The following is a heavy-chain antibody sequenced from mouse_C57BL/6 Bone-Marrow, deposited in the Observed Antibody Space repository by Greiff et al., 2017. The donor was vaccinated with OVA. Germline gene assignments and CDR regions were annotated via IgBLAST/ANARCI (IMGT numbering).Heavy chain of an antibody. CDR3: TNYYYGRGY. CDR1: GFNIKDDY. J-gene: IGHJ2*01. D-gene: IGHD1-1*01. V-gene: IGHV14-4*01. CDR2: IDPENGDT. Sequence: EVQLQQSGAELVRPGVSVKLSCTASGFNIKDDYMHWVKQRPEQGLEWIGWIDPENGDTEYASKFQGKATITADTSSNTAYLQLSSLTSEDTAVYYCTNYYYGRGYWGQGTTLTVSS.